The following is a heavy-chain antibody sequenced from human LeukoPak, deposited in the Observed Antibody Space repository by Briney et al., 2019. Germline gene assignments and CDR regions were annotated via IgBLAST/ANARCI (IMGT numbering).Heavy chain of an antibody. CDR1: GGSISSSSYY. CDR3: ARGGGIAAADFDY. V-gene: IGHV4-39*01. CDR2: IYYSAST. Sequence: TSETLSLTCTVSGGSISSSSYYWGWIRQPPRKGLGWIGSIYYSASTYYNPSLKSRVTISVDTSKNQFSLKLSSVTAADTAVYYCARGGGIAAADFDYWGQGTLVTVSS. J-gene: IGHJ4*02. D-gene: IGHD6-13*01.